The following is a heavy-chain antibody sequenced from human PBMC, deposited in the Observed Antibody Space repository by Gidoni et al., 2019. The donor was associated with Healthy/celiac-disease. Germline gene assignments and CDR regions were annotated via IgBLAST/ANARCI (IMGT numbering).Heavy chain of an antibody. CDR1: GFTFSSYA. D-gene: IGHD2-15*01. V-gene: IGHV3-23*01. Sequence: EVQVLESGGGLVQPGGSLRLSCAASGFTFSSYAMSWVRQAPGKGLEWVASISGSGGSTYYADSVKGRFTISRDNSKNTVYLQMNSLSAEDTAVYYCAKGGGTVVRVYYYYYMDVWGKGTTVTVSS. CDR2: ISGSGGST. CDR3: AKGGGTVVRVYYYYYMDV. J-gene: IGHJ6*03.